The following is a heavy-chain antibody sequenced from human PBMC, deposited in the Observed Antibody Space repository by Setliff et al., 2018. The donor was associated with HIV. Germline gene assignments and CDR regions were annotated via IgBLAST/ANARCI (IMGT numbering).Heavy chain of an antibody. D-gene: IGHD2-15*01. V-gene: IGHV1-69*10. CDR2: IIPIVGIP. J-gene: IGHJ4*02. Sequence: SVKVSCKASGGTFSRYAIAWVRQAPGQGLEWMGGIIPIVGIPNYAQKLQGRVSITADKSAITAYMELSSLRSEDTAVYYCATFRYCSGGSCPPFDYWGQGTLVTVSS. CDR1: GGTFSRYA. CDR3: ATFRYCSGGSCPPFDY.